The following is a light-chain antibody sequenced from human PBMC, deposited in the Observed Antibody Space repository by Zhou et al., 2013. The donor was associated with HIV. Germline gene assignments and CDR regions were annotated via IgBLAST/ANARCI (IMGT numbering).Light chain of an antibody. Sequence: EIVLTQSPGTLSLSPGDGATLSCRASQSVSSSYLAWYQQKPGQAPRLLIYGASSRATGIPDRFSGSGSGTDFTLTISRLEPEDFAVYYCHQYGSSPGTFGQGTKLEIK. J-gene: IGKJ2*02. CDR3: HQYGSSPGT. CDR2: GAS. V-gene: IGKV3-20*01. CDR1: QSVSSSY.